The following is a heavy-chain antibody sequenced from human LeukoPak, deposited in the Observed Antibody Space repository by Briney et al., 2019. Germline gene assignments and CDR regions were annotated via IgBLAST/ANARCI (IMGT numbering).Heavy chain of an antibody. Sequence: PGGSLRLSCAASGFTFTNYWMHWVRQVPGKGLVWVLHINTGGSSTTYADSVKGRFTVSRDNAKNTLYLQMNILRAEDTAMYYCARSPGYNYGDYFDYWGQGTLVTVSS. V-gene: IGHV3-74*01. CDR1: GFTFTNYW. CDR3: ARSPGYNYGDYFDY. J-gene: IGHJ4*02. CDR2: INTGGSST. D-gene: IGHD5-18*01.